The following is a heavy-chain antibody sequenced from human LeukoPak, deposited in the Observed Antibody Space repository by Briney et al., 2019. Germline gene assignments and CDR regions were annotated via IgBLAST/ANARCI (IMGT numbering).Heavy chain of an antibody. CDR2: IHITGNT. D-gene: IGHD1-14*01. CDR1: GASVSSSTYY. CDR3: ARGPEYWYFDL. V-gene: IGHV4-61*02. J-gene: IGHJ2*01. Sequence: SETLSLTCTVSGASVSSSTYYWTWIRQPAGQGLEYIGRIHITGNTNYNPSLRSRLTISLDTSKNQFSLNLNSVTAADTAVYYCARGPEYWYFDLWGRGTLVTVSS.